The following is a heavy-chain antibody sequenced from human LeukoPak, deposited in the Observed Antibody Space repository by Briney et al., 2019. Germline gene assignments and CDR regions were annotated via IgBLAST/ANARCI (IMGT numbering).Heavy chain of an antibody. Sequence: ASVKVSCKTSGYTFTSYGISWVRQAPGQGLEWMGWISAYNGNTRYAQKVQGRLTVTKDTSTTTVYMELRGLRSDDTAVYYCARDMVGEITMVRGVITPTYYFDYWGQGTLVTVSS. D-gene: IGHD3-10*01. V-gene: IGHV1-18*01. CDR1: GYTFTSYG. J-gene: IGHJ4*02. CDR3: ARDMVGEITMVRGVITPTYYFDY. CDR2: ISAYNGNT.